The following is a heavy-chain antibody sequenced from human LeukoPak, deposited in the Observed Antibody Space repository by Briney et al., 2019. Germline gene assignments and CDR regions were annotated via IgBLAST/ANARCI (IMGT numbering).Heavy chain of an antibody. Sequence: SETLSLTCTVSGGSISTYYWSWIRQPPGKGLEWIGYIYYSGSTKYNPSLKSRVTISVDTSKNQFSLKLSSVTAADTAVYYCARAQLSSGWLYYYYYMDVWGKGTTVTISS. V-gene: IGHV4-59*12. CDR3: ARAQLSSGWLYYYYYMDV. D-gene: IGHD6-19*01. CDR2: IYYSGST. CDR1: GGSISTYY. J-gene: IGHJ6*03.